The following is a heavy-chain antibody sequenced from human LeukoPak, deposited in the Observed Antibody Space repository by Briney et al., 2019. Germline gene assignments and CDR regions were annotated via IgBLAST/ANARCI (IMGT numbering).Heavy chain of an antibody. Sequence: ASVKASCKASGYTFTGYYMHWVRQAPGQGLEWMGRINPNSGGTNYAQKFQGRVTMTRDTSISTAYMELSRLRSDDTAVYYCARDLVNYYDSSGYSPWGQGTLVTVSS. CDR1: GYTFTGYY. D-gene: IGHD3-22*01. V-gene: IGHV1-2*06. CDR3: ARDLVNYYDSSGYSP. CDR2: INPNSGGT. J-gene: IGHJ5*02.